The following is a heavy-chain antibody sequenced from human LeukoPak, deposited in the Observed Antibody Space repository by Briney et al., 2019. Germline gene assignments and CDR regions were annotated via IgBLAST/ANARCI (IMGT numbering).Heavy chain of an antibody. CDR2: ISSMRTYI. Sequence: GGSPRLACTASGFCFSDYYMSWIRQAPGEGLEWISYISSMRTYISDADSVKGRFTISRDNANNLLFLQMNSIRVEDTALYYCARGGTGAFDYWGQGILVTVSS. D-gene: IGHD2-8*02. V-gene: IGHV3-11*06. J-gene: IGHJ4*02. CDR3: ARGGTGAFDY. CDR1: GFCFSDYY.